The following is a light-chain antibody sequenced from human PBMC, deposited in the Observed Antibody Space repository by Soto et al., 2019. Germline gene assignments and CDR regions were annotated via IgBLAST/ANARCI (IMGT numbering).Light chain of an antibody. J-gene: IGKJ5*01. CDR2: DAS. CDR3: KKLHGYPIT. Sequence: EIVLTQSPATLSLSPGGRATLSCRASQSVSLSLAWYQQNPGQAPRLLIYDASKRASGFPARFSGSGSGTDFTLTISSLEPEEFATYYCKKLHGYPITVGQGTRLEIK. CDR1: QSVSLS. V-gene: IGKV3-11*01.